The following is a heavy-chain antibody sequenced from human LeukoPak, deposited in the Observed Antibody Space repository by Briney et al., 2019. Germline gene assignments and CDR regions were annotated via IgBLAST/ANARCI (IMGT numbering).Heavy chain of an antibody. J-gene: IGHJ4*02. CDR1: GFTFTSSA. V-gene: IGHV1-58*02. CDR3: ASRGLVPTGYFDY. Sequence: ASVKVSCKASGFTFTSSAMQWVRQARGQRLEWIGWIVVGSGDTDYAQKFQERVTITRGMSTGTAYMELSSLRSEDTAVYYCASRGLVPTGYFDYWGQGTLVTVSS. D-gene: IGHD3/OR15-3a*01. CDR2: IVVGSGDT.